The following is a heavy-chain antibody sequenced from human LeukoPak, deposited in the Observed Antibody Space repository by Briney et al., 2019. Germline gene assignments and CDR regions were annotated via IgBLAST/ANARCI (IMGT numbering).Heavy chain of an antibody. CDR3: ARESGYSYGLDY. CDR1: GFTFSSYW. CDR2: IKQDGSEK. J-gene: IGHJ4*02. D-gene: IGHD5-18*01. Sequence: GGSLRLSCAASGFTFSSYWMSWVRQAAGKRLEWVANIKQDGSEKYYVDTVKGRFTISRDNAKNSLYLQMNSLRAEDTAVYYCARESGYSYGLDYWGQGTLVTVSS. V-gene: IGHV3-7*01.